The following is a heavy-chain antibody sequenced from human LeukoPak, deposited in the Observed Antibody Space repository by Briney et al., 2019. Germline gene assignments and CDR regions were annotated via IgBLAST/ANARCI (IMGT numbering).Heavy chain of an antibody. CDR1: GFTVSPNY. Sequence: GGSLRLSCVASGFTVSPNYMNWVRQAPGKGLEWVSVIDSGGNTYHADSVQGRFTISRDNSKNTLYLQMNSLRAEDTAVYYCARRKGISKSFDYWGQGTLVTVSS. D-gene: IGHD4-11*01. J-gene: IGHJ4*02. CDR2: IDSGGNT. CDR3: ARRKGISKSFDY. V-gene: IGHV3-66*04.